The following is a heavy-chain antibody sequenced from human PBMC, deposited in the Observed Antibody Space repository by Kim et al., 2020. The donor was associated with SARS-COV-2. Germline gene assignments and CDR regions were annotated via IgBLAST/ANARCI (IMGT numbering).Heavy chain of an antibody. Sequence: GGSLRLSCAASGFTFRSYWINWVRQAPGKGLVWVSRMSGDASTTNYADSVKGRFTMSRDNAENTVYLQMNSLRGDDTAVYYCARGMFRNGCDVWGQGTTVTVSS. J-gene: IGHJ6*02. CDR2: MSGDASTT. D-gene: IGHD1-1*01. CDR3: ARGMFRNGCDV. V-gene: IGHV3-74*01. CDR1: GFTFRSYW.